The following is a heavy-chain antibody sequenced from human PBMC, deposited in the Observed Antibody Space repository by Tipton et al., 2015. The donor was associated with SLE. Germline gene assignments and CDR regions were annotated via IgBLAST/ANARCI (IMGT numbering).Heavy chain of an antibody. V-gene: IGHV1-18*01. CDR3: AKDFYGSGSYVDF. CDR1: GYTFTTYG. D-gene: IGHD3-10*01. CDR2: ISAYNGNT. J-gene: IGHJ4*02. Sequence: QSGAEVKKPGASVKVSCKASGYTFTTYGISWVRQAPGQGLEWMGWISAYNGNTNYAQKLQGRVTMTTDTSTSTAYMELSWLRSDDTAVYYCAKDFYGSGSYVDFWGQGTLVSVSS.